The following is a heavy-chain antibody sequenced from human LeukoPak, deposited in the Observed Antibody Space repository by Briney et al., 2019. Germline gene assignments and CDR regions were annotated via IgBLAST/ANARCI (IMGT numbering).Heavy chain of an antibody. J-gene: IGHJ4*02. D-gene: IGHD3-3*01. V-gene: IGHV4-34*01. Sequence: KPSETLSLTCAVYGGSFSGYYWSWIRQPPGKGLEWIGEINHSGSTNYNPSLKSRVTISVDMSKNQFSLKLSSVTAADTAVYYCARGRIWSGSLDYWGQGTLVTVSS. CDR1: GGSFSGYY. CDR2: INHSGST. CDR3: ARGRIWSGSLDY.